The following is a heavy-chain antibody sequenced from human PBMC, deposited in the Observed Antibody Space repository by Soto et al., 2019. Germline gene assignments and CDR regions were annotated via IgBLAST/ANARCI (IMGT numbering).Heavy chain of an antibody. CDR3: ASEGRIAAAGPRWFDP. J-gene: IGHJ5*02. D-gene: IGHD6-13*01. CDR1: GGTFSSYA. CDR2: IIPIFGTA. V-gene: IGHV1-69*01. Sequence: QVQLVQSGAEVKTPGSSVKVSCKASGGTFSSYAISWVRQAPGQGLEWMGGIIPIFGTANYAQKFQGRVTITADESTSTAYMELSSLRSEDTAVYYCASEGRIAAAGPRWFDPWGQGTLVTVSS.